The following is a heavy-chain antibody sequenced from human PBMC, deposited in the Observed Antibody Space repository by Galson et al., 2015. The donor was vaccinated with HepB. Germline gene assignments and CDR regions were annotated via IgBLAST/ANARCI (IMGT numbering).Heavy chain of an antibody. V-gene: IGHV1-69*13. CDR1: GGTFSSYA. CDR2: IIPIFGTA. J-gene: IGHJ4*02. D-gene: IGHD4-17*01. Sequence: SVKVSCKASGGTFSSYAISWVRQAPGQGLEWMGGIIPIFGTANYAQKFQGRVTITADESTSTAYMELSSLRSEDTAVYYCARVISDYGDYGDYWGQGTLVTVSS. CDR3: ARVISDYGDYGDY.